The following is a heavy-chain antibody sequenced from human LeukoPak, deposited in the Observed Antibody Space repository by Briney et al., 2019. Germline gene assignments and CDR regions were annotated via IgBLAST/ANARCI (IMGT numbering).Heavy chain of an antibody. CDR1: GFTFSSYA. CDR3: ARDRIVVVVAALHVGFDP. V-gene: IGHV3-30*04. Sequence: GGSLRLSCAASGFTFSSYAMHWVRQAPGKGLEGVAVISYDGSNKYYADSVKGRFTISRDNSKNTLYLQMNSLRAEDTAVYYCARDRIVVVVAALHVGFDPWGQGTLVTVSS. J-gene: IGHJ5*02. D-gene: IGHD2-15*01. CDR2: ISYDGSNK.